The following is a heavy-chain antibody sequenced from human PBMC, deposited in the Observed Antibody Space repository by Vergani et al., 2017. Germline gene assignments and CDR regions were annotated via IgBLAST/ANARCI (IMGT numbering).Heavy chain of an antibody. J-gene: IGHJ5*02. V-gene: IGHV1-2*02. D-gene: IGHD6-19*01. CDR2: INPNSGGT. CDR1: GYTFTGYY. Sequence: QVQLVQSGAEVKKPGASVKVSCKASGYTFTGYYMHWVRQAPGQGLEWMGWINPNSGGTNYAQKFQGRVTMTRDTSISTAYMVLSRLRSDDTAVYYCARDTRVQQCLVFRDWFDPWGQGTLVTVSS. CDR3: ARDTRVQQCLVFRDWFDP.